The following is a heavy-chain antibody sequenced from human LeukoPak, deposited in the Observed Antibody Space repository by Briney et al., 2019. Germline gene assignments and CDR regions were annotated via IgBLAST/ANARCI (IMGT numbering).Heavy chain of an antibody. CDR1: GFTVSSNY. D-gene: IGHD3-10*01. Sequence: GGSLRLSCAAPGFTVSSNYMSWVRQAPGKGLEWVSVIYSGGSTYYADSVKGRFTISRHNSKNTLYLQMNSLRAEDTAVYYCARGRYYYGSGSPYYFDYWGQGTLVTVSS. CDR3: ARGRYYYGSGSPYYFDY. V-gene: IGHV3-53*04. J-gene: IGHJ4*02. CDR2: IYSGGST.